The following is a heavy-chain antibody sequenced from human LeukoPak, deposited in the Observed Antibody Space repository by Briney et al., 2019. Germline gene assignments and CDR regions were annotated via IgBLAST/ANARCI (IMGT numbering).Heavy chain of an antibody. V-gene: IGHV3-23*01. CDR1: AFTFSKFA. J-gene: IGHJ4*02. Sequence: GGSLRLSCAASAFTFSKFAMSWVRQAPGKGLEWVSSISHSGASTYYADSVKGRFTISRDNSKNTLYLQMSTLRAEDTAFYYCAKGTFCNSTTCYTVGSFDSWGQGTLVTVSS. CDR3: AKGTFCNSTTCYTVGSFDS. D-gene: IGHD2/OR15-2a*01. CDR2: ISHSGAST.